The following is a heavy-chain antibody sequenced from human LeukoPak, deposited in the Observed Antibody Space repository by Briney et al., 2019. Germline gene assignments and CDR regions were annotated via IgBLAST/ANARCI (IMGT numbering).Heavy chain of an antibody. D-gene: IGHD3-22*01. CDR2: ISWDGGST. CDR1: GFRFSDYY. J-gene: IGHJ4*02. CDR3: AKDIGYYYDSSGPYSGVDY. Sequence: GGSLRLSCAASGFRFSDYYMTWIRQAPGKGLEWVSLISWDGGSTYYADSVKGRFTISRDNSKNSLYLQMNSLRTEDTALYYCAKDIGYYYDSSGPYSGVDYWGQGTLVTVSS. V-gene: IGHV3-43*01.